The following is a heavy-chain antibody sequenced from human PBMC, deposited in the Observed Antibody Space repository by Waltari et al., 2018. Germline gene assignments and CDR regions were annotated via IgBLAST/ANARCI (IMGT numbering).Heavy chain of an antibody. CDR1: GGSISSYY. D-gene: IGHD6-13*01. CDR2: LYYSGST. V-gene: IGHV4-59*01. Sequence: QVQLQESGPGLVKPSETLSLTCTVSGGSISSYYWRWIRQPPGKGMGWVGYLYYSGSTNYNPSLKSRVTISVDTSKNQFSLKLSSVTAADTAVYYCARALYSSSWYREVGDYYYYYMDVWGKGTTVTISS. CDR3: ARALYSSSWYREVGDYYYYYMDV. J-gene: IGHJ6*03.